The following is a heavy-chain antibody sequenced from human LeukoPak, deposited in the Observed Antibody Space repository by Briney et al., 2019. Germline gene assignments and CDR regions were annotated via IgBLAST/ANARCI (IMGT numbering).Heavy chain of an antibody. V-gene: IGHV4-39*01. D-gene: IGHD2-15*01. Sequence: SETLSLTCTVSGASISSSSYYWGWIRQPPGKGLEWTGSIYYSGSTYYNPSLKRRVTISVDTSKNQFSLKLSSVTAADTAVYYCARHSRGVTSGPAFDIWGQGTMVTVSS. CDR2: IYYSGST. CDR1: GASISSSSYY. J-gene: IGHJ3*02. CDR3: ARHSRGVTSGPAFDI.